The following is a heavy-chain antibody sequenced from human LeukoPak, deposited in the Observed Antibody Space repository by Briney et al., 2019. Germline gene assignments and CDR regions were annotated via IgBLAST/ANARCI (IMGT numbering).Heavy chain of an antibody. CDR1: GFTFNTYV. V-gene: IGHV3-23*01. J-gene: IGHJ4*02. CDR3: TKVRPPPGSGWYGGDDY. Sequence: GGSLKLSCVASGFTFNTYVMSWVRQTPGKGLQWVSSIKSGGGTDYADSVKGRFTISRDNSKNTLYLQMNSLRAEDTSIYYCTKVRPPPGSGWYGGDDYWGQGTLVTVSS. D-gene: IGHD6-19*01. CDR2: IKSGGGT.